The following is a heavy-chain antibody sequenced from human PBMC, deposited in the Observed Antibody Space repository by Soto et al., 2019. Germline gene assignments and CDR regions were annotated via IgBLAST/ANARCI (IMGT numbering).Heavy chain of an antibody. Sequence: GASVKVSCKASGYTFTSYGISWVRQAPGQGLEWMGWISAYNGNTNYAQKLQGRVTMTTDTSTSTAYMELRSLRSDDTAVYYCARVWGSGYYPVYYYYGRDVCVQGTTVTVSS. V-gene: IGHV1-18*04. CDR1: GYTFTSYG. CDR2: ISAYNGNT. D-gene: IGHD3-3*01. CDR3: ARVWGSGYYPVYYYYGRDV. J-gene: IGHJ6*02.